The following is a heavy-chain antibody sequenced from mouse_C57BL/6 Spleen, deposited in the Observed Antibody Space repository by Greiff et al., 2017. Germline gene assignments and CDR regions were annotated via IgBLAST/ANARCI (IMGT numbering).Heavy chain of an antibody. Sequence: QVQLQQSGAELVKPGASVKLSCKASGYTFTEYTIHWVKQRPGQGLEWIGWFYPGSGSTKYNEKFKDKATLTVDTSSSTAYMELSRLTSEDAAVYFCARQHDCSGYGDYAMDYWGPGTSVTVSS. V-gene: IGHV1-62-2*01. D-gene: IGHD3-2*02. J-gene: IGHJ4*01. CDR1: GYTFTEYT. CDR2: FYPGSGST. CDR3: ARQHDCSGYGDYAMDY.